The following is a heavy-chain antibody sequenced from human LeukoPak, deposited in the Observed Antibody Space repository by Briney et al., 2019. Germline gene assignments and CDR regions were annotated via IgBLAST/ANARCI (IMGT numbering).Heavy chain of an antibody. CDR1: GFTFSSYE. CDR2: ISSSGTMK. V-gene: IGHV3-48*03. J-gene: IGHJ4*02. CDR3: ARTPIVVIPSAIYFDF. D-gene: IGHD2-2*01. Sequence: GESLKISCAASGFTFSSYEINWVRQAPGKGLEWVSYISSSGTMKYYADSVKGRFTISRDNAKNSLYLQMNSLRAEDTAVYYCARTPIVVIPSAIYFDFWGQGTLVTVSS.